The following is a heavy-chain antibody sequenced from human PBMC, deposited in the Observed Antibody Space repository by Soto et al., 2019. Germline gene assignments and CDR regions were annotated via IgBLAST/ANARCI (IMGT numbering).Heavy chain of an antibody. V-gene: IGHV1-69*06. D-gene: IGHD6-6*01. CDR1: GGTFSSYA. CDR3: ARPSSSSEYYFEY. Sequence: SVKFSCKASGGTFSSYAISWVRQAPGQGLEWMGGIIPIFGTANYAQKFQGRVTITADKSTSTAYMELSSLRSEDTAVYYCARPSSSSEYYFEYWGQGTLVTVSS. CDR2: IIPIFGTA. J-gene: IGHJ4*02.